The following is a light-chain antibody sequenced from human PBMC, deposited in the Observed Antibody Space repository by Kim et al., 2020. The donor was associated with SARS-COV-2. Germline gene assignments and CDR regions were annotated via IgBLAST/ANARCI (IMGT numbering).Light chain of an antibody. CDR2: GKN. Sequence: LGRTVRIKGQGDSLLSNYASWYQQKSGQAPVRGIYGKNSRPSGIPDRFSGSSSGNTASLTITGAKAEDEAVYYCNTRDSSGNHRGVFGGGTQLTVL. J-gene: IGLJ3*02. V-gene: IGLV3-19*01. CDR3: NTRDSSGNHRGV. CDR1: SLLSNY.